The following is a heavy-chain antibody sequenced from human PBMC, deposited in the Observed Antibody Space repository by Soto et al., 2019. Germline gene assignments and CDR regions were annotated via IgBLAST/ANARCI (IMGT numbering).Heavy chain of an antibody. J-gene: IGHJ5*02. CDR2: INAEGNT. CDR1: GFNFSPYW. V-gene: IGHV3-74*01. Sequence: EAQLVESGGGLVQPGGSLRLSCAASGFNFSPYWMHWVRQTPGKGLVWVSRINAEGNTIYADSVKGRFTISRDNAKNMLCLQMTSLRAEDTAVYFCARGSNTAFDPWGQGTLVTVSS. D-gene: IGHD2-21*02. CDR3: ARGSNTAFDP.